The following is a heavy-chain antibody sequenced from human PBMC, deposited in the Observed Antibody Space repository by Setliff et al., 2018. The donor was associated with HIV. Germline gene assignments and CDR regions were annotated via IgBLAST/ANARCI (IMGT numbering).Heavy chain of an antibody. V-gene: IGHV1-2*02. Sequence: ASVKVSCKASGYNFHGYYIHWVRQAPGQGLEWMGWINPNSGGTNSAQKFQGRVTMTRDTSINTAYMELTRLRSDDTAVYYCARVPSPYSSSWDFDYWGQGTLVTVSS. CDR2: INPNSGGT. D-gene: IGHD6-13*01. CDR1: GYNFHGYY. J-gene: IGHJ4*02. CDR3: ARVPSPYSSSWDFDY.